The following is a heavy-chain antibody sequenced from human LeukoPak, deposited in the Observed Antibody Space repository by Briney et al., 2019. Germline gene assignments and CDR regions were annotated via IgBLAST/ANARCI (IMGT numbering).Heavy chain of an antibody. D-gene: IGHD4-17*01. V-gene: IGHV3-53*04. CDR1: GFTVSSNY. J-gene: IGHJ4*02. CDR2: IYSGGST. Sequence: GGSPRLSCAASGFTVSSNYMSWVRQAPGKGLEWVSVIYSGGSTYYADSVKGRFTISRHNSKNTLYLQMNSLRAEDTAVYYCARDSYGAMNYWGQGTLVTVSS. CDR3: ARDSYGAMNY.